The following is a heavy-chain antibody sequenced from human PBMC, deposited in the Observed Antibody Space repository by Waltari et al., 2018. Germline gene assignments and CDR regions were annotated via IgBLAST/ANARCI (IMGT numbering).Heavy chain of an antibody. CDR3: ARAMVRGVIV. V-gene: IGHV1-2*02. J-gene: IGHJ4*02. CDR1: GYTFTGYY. CDR2: INPNRGGT. Sequence: QVQLVQSGAEVKKPGASVKVSCKASGYTFTGYYMHWVRKAPGKGLEWMRWINPNRGGTNYAQKLQGRVTMTRDTSISTAYMELSRLRSDDTAVYYCARAMVRGVIVWGQGTLVTVSS. D-gene: IGHD3-10*01.